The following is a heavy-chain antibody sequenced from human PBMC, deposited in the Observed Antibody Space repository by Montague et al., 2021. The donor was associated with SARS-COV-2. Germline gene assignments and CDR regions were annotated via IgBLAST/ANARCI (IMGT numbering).Heavy chain of an antibody. D-gene: IGHD6-13*01. V-gene: IGHV3-48*03. Sequence: SLRLSCAASGFTFSYYEMNWVRQAPGKGLEWVSYISTTSSTIYYADSVKGQFTISRDNAKNTVYLQINGLRLEDTAVYYCAKSAYSSSGYSDYWGQGTPVTVSS. CDR3: AKSAYSSSGYSDY. J-gene: IGHJ4*02. CDR2: ISTTSSTI. CDR1: GFTFSYYE.